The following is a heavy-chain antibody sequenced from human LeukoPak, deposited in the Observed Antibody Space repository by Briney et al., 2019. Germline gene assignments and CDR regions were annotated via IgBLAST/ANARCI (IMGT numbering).Heavy chain of an antibody. CDR1: EFSFSAYA. Sequence: GGSLRLSCAASEFSFSAYAMNWVRQAPGKGLEWISYISRSSTTMYYADSVEGRFTISRDNTKNSLYLQMSSLRAEDTAVYYCARDRLVDTAMVAGDVWGQGTTVTVSS. CDR3: ARDRLVDTAMVAGDV. CDR2: ISRSSTTM. V-gene: IGHV3-48*04. D-gene: IGHD5-18*01. J-gene: IGHJ6*02.